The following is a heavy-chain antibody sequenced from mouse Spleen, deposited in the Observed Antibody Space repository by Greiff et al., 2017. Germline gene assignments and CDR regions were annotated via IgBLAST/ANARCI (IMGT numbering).Heavy chain of an antibody. CDR1: GYTFTSYW. V-gene: IGHV1-50*01. Sequence: QVQLQQPGAELVKPGASVKLSCKASGYTFTSYWMQWVKQRPGQGLEWIGEIDPSDSYTNYNQKFKGKATLTVDTSSSTAYMQLSSLTSEDSAVYYCARLDDGYYYFDYWGQGTTLTVSS. J-gene: IGHJ2*01. CDR3: ARLDDGYYYFDY. D-gene: IGHD2-3*01. CDR2: IDPSDSYT.